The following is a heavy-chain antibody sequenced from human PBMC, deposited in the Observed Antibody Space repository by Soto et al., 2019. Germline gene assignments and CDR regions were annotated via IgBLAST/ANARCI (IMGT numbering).Heavy chain of an antibody. J-gene: IGHJ4*02. V-gene: IGHV3-33*01. Sequence: GGSLRLSCAASGFTFSSYGMHWVRQAPGKGLEWVAVIWYDGSNKYYADSVKGRFTISRDNSKNTLYLQMNSLRAEDTAVYYCARDSLGSGWLGNFDYWGQGTLVTVSS. D-gene: IGHD6-19*01. CDR2: IWYDGSNK. CDR1: GFTFSSYG. CDR3: ARDSLGSGWLGNFDY.